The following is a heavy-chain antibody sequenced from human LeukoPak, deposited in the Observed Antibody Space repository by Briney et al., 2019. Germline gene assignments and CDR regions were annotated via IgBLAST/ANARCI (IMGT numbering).Heavy chain of an antibody. D-gene: IGHD2-8*01. V-gene: IGHV1-46*01. CDR1: GYTFTSYY. CDR3: ARTRCTNGVCYYFGY. CDR2: INPSGGST. J-gene: IGHJ4*02. Sequence: ASVKVSCKASGYTFTSYYMHWVRQAPGQGLEWMGIINPSGGSTSYAQKFQGRVTMTRDMSTSTVYMELSSLRSEDTAVYYCARTRCTNGVCYYFGYWGQGTLVTVSS.